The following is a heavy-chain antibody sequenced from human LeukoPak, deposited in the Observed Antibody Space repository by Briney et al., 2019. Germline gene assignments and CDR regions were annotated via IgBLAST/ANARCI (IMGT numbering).Heavy chain of an antibody. D-gene: IGHD3-22*01. V-gene: IGHV3-74*01. Sequence: GGSLRLSCAASGFTFSSYWMHWVRQAPGRGLVWVSRIKSDGSTNYADSVKGRFTISRDNAKNTVSLQMNSLRAEDTGVYFCARAPSEIGGYYPEYFRHWGQGTLVAVSS. CDR2: IKSDGST. CDR3: ARAPSEIGGYYPEYFRH. J-gene: IGHJ1*01. CDR1: GFTFSSYW.